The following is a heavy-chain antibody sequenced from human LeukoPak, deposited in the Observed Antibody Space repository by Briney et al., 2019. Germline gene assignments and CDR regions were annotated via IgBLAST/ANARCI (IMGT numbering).Heavy chain of an antibody. CDR2: INPNSGGT. V-gene: IGHV1-2*04. J-gene: IGHJ6*02. D-gene: IGHD4-17*01. Sequence: ASVKVSCKASGYTFTSYGISRVRQAPGQGLEWMGWINPNSGGTNYAQKFQGWVTMTRDTSISTAYMELSRLRSDDTAVYYCARDSKSVATVNSRRSYYYYGMDVWGQGTTVTVSS. CDR3: ARDSKSVATVNSRRSYYYYGMDV. CDR1: GYTFTSYG.